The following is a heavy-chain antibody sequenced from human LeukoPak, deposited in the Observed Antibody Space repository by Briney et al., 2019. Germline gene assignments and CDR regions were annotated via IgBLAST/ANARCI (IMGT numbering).Heavy chain of an antibody. V-gene: IGHV4-4*02. CDR2: IYHSGST. CDR3: ARGGYYDSSGHDY. J-gene: IGHJ4*02. D-gene: IGHD3-22*01. CDR1: GGSISSSNW. Sequence: PSGTLSLTCAVSGGSISSSNWWSWVRQPPGKGLEWIGEIYHSGSTNYNPSLKSRVTISVDQPKNQFYLKLSSVTAADTAVYYGARGGYYDSSGHDYWGQGTLVTVAS.